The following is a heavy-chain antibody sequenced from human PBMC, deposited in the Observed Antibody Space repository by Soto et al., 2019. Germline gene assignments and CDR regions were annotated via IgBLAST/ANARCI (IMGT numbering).Heavy chain of an antibody. CDR2: ISPDGSEE. CDR1: GFTFSGYW. V-gene: IGHV3-7*04. J-gene: IGHJ4*02. CDR3: TRDLNHETGR. D-gene: IGHD3-9*01. Sequence: EVQLVESGGGLVQPGGSLRLSCAASGFTFSGYWMTWVRQAPGKGLEGVANISPDGSEEYYGDSVKGRFTISRANARNAVYLQINSMRDEDTALYYGTRDLNHETGRWGQGTQVTVSS.